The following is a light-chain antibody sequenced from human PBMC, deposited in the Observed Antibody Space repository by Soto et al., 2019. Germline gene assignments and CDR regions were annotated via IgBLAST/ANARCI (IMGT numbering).Light chain of an antibody. CDR3: SSYTSSSTHV. CDR2: DVT. CDR1: SSDVGGYNY. V-gene: IGLV2-14*03. Sequence: QSVLTQPASVSGSPGQSITISCTGTSSDVGGYNYVSWFQHHPGKAPKLLIYDVTNRPSGVSNRFSGSKSGKTASLTISGLQAEDEADYYCSSYTSSSTHVFGSGTKVTVL. J-gene: IGLJ1*01.